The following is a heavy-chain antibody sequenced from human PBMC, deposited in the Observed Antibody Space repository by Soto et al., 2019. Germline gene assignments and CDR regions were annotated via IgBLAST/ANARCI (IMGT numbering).Heavy chain of an antibody. D-gene: IGHD6-6*01. Sequence: SETLSLTCTVSGGSISSSSYYWGWIRQPPGKGLEWIGSIYYSGSTYYNPSLKSRVTISVDTSKNQFSLKLSSVTAADTAVYYCARQPTLEYSSLVVWFDPWGQGTLVTVSS. CDR2: IYYSGST. J-gene: IGHJ5*02. V-gene: IGHV4-39*01. CDR3: ARQPTLEYSSLVVWFDP. CDR1: GGSISSSSYY.